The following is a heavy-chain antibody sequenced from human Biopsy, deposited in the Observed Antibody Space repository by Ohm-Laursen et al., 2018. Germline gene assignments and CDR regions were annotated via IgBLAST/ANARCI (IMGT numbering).Heavy chain of an antibody. CDR2: INTENGNT. Sequence: GSSVKVSCKASGGPFTNHAFSWVRQAPGQGLEWMGWINTENGNTIYAQNLQGRVTMTADTSTSTAYMEVTSLRSDDTAVYYCARAKLEPVYYYYGMDVWGQGTTVTVSS. CDR1: GGPFTNHA. J-gene: IGHJ6*02. V-gene: IGHV1-18*04. CDR3: ARAKLEPVYYYYGMDV. D-gene: IGHD1-1*01.